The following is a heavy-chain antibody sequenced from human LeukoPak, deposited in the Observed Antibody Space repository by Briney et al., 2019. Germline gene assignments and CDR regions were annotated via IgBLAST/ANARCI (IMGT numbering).Heavy chain of an antibody. J-gene: IGHJ4*02. D-gene: IGHD4-11*01. V-gene: IGHV3-30-3*01. CDR1: GFTFSSYA. Sequence: GRSLRLSCAASGFTFSSYAMHWVRQAPGKGLEWVAVIPYDGSNKFYADSVKGRFTISRDNSKNTLYLQMNSLRAEDTAVYYCARVPVSGPGARFDYWGQGTLVTVSS. CDR3: ARVPVSGPGARFDY. CDR2: IPYDGSNK.